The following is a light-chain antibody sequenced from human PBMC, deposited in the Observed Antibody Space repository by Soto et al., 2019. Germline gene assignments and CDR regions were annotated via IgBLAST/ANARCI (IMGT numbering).Light chain of an antibody. CDR3: QHYGSALFT. CDR1: QSFSSSY. Sequence: EIVLTQSPGTLSLSPGERATLSCRASQSFSSSYLAWYQQKPGQAPRLLIYGASSRATGIPDRFSGSGSGTDFTITISSLETEDFAVYYCQHYGSALFTFGPGTKVDVK. J-gene: IGKJ3*01. CDR2: GAS. V-gene: IGKV3-20*01.